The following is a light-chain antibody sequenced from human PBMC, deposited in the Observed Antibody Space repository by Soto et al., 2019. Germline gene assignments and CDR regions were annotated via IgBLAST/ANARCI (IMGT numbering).Light chain of an antibody. CDR3: PQHYNTSCT. V-gene: IGKV3D-7*01. J-gene: IGKJ1*01. CDR1: QSVSSSF. Sequence: EIVVPECHRTMTKSPGDRATLSCRASQSVSSSFLAWCQQKPGQAPSLLMSYASYRVTNSADRIISSGAGRDDSLLIIRVLPEDYAAYYCPQHYNTSCTFGQGTRVDIK. CDR2: YAS.